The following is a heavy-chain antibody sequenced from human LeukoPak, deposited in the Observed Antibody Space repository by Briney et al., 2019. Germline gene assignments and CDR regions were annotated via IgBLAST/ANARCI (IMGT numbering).Heavy chain of an antibody. CDR2: INSDGSST. V-gene: IGHV3-74*01. CDR3: AKAPVTSCRGAYCYPFDS. CDR1: GFTFSSYW. D-gene: IGHD2-21*01. J-gene: IGHJ4*02. Sequence: GRSLRLSCAASGFTFSSYWMHWVRQAPGKGLVWVSRINSDGSSTSYADSVKGRFTISRDNAKNTLYLQMNSLRAEDAAVYFCAKAPVTSCRGAYCYPFDSWGQGTLVTVSS.